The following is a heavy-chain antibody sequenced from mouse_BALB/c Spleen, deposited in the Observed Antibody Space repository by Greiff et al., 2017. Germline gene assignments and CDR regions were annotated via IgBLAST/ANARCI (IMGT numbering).Heavy chain of an antibody. CDR1: GYSFTSYW. Sequence: QVQLQQSGPQLVRPGASVKISCKASGYSFTSYWMHWVKQRPGQGLEWIGMIDPSDSETRLNQKFKDKATLTVDKSSSTAYMQLSSPTSEDSAVYYCARSEITTVVARFDDWGQGTTLTVSS. D-gene: IGHD1-1*01. CDR3: ARSEITTVVARFDD. J-gene: IGHJ2*01. CDR2: IDPSDSET. V-gene: IGHV1S126*01.